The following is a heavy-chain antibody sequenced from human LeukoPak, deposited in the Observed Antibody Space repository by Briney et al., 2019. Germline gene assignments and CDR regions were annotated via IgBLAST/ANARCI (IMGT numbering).Heavy chain of an antibody. V-gene: IGHV5-51*01. D-gene: IGHD6-13*01. CDR2: IYPGDSDT. J-gene: IGHJ4*02. CDR1: GYSFTSYW. Sequence: GESLKISCKGSGYSFTSYWIGWVRQMPGKGLEWLGIIYPGDSDTRYSPSFPRQVPISADRSISTAYLQWRSLKASDTAMYYCFMGGIAGIFDYWGQGTLVTVSS. CDR3: FMGGIAGIFDY.